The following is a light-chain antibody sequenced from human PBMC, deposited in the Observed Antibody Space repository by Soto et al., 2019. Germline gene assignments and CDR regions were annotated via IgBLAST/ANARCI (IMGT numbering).Light chain of an antibody. CDR2: EFS. J-gene: IGLJ1*01. CDR3: SSYTTSNTLV. CDR1: SSDVGDYKY. V-gene: IGLV2-14*01. Sequence: QSALTQPASVSGSPGQSITISCTGTSSDVGDYKYVSWYQKHPGKAPKALIYEFSNRPSGVSNRFSGSKSGNTASLTISGLQAEDEADYYCSSYTTSNTLVFGPGTKLIVL.